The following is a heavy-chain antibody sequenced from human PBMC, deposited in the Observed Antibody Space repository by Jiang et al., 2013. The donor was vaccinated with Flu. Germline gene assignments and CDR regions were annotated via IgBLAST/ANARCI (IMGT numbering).Heavy chain of an antibody. Sequence: GFTFSSYEMNWVRQAPGKGLEWVSYISSSGSTIYYADSVKGRFTISRDNAKNSLYLQMNSLRAEDTAVYYCARDGSDIVVVVAGYFDYWGQGTLVTVSS. J-gene: IGHJ4*02. D-gene: IGHD2-15*01. V-gene: IGHV3-48*03. CDR1: GFTFSSYE. CDR3: ARDGSDIVVVVAGYFDY. CDR2: ISSSGSTI.